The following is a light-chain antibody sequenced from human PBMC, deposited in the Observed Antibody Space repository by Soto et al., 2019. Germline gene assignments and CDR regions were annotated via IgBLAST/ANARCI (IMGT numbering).Light chain of an antibody. V-gene: IGLV1-51*01. CDR2: DND. CDR1: SSNIGNNY. Sequence: QSVLTQPHSGSAAPGQKVTISCSGSSSNIGNNYVFWYQQLPGTAPKLLIYDNDKRPSGIPDRFSGSKSGTSATLGITGLQTGDEADYYCATWDSSLSAGVFGGGTKLTVL. J-gene: IGLJ2*01. CDR3: ATWDSSLSAGV.